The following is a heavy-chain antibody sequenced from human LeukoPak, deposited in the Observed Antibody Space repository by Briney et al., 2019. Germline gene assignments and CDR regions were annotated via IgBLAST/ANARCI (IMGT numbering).Heavy chain of an antibody. D-gene: IGHD4-11*01. CDR3: ARVPHSENPLRLSRFDY. CDR1: GDSISRGYY. CDR2: IHHSWTT. Sequence: SETVSLTCAVSGDSISRGYYWGWVRQPPGKGLEWIGSIHHSWTTYYNPSLKSRVTISINTSKNQFSLKVTSVTAADTAVYYCARVPHSENPLRLSRFDYWGQGILVTVSS. J-gene: IGHJ4*02. V-gene: IGHV4-38-2*01.